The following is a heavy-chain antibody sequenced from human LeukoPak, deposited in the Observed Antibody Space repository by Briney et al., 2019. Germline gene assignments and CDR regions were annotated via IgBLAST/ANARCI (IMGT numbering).Heavy chain of an antibody. CDR1: GGILSSYT. D-gene: IGHD5-24*01. Sequence: SVKVSCKASGGILSSYTIIWVRQAPGQGIEGMGGIIPISGTPIYAQKFPDRVTITADESMTTAYMKLSSLRSEDTAMYYCARDIGDGYNYFWGQGSLVTVSS. CDR3: ARDIGDGYNYF. CDR2: IIPISGTP. J-gene: IGHJ4*02. V-gene: IGHV1-69*01.